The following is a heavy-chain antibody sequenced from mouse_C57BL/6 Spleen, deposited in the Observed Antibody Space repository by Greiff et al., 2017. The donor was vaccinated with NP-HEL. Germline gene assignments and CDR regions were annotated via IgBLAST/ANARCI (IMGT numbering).Heavy chain of an antibody. J-gene: IGHJ1*03. CDR3: VTTVVGRWYFDV. CDR1: GFTFSDYG. CDR2: ISSGSSTI. D-gene: IGHD1-1*01. V-gene: IGHV5-17*01. Sequence: DVMLVESGGGLVKPGGSLKLSCAASGFTFSDYGMHWVRQAPEKGLEWVAYISSGSSTIYYADTVKGRFTISRDNAKNTLFLQMTSLRSEDTAMYYCVTTVVGRWYFDVWGTGTTVTVSS.